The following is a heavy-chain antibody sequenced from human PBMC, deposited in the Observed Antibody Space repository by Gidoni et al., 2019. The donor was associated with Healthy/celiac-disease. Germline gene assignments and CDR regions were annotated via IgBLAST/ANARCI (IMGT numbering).Heavy chain of an antibody. CDR2: IIPIFGTA. CDR3: ARTKPSTYCSSTSCYNDAFDI. J-gene: IGHJ3*02. D-gene: IGHD2-2*02. Sequence: LEWMGGIIPIFGTANYAQKFQGRVTITADKSTSTAYMELSSLRSEDTAVYYCARTKPSTYCSSTSCYNDAFDIWGQGTMVTVSS. V-gene: IGHV1-69*06.